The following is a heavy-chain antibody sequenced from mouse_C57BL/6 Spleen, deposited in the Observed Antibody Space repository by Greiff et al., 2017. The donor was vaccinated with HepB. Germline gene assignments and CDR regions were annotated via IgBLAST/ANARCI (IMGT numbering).Heavy chain of an antibody. CDR3: ARNDSASGWFDY. V-gene: IGHV1-55*01. CDR2: IYPGSGST. J-gene: IGHJ2*01. D-gene: IGHD1-1*02. Sequence: QVQLQQPGAELVKPGASVKMSCKASGYTFTSYWINWVKQRPGQGLEWIGDIYPGSGSTKYNEKFKSKATLTVDKSSSTAYMQLSSLTSEDSAVYYCARNDSASGWFDYWGQGTPVTVSS. CDR1: GYTFTSYW.